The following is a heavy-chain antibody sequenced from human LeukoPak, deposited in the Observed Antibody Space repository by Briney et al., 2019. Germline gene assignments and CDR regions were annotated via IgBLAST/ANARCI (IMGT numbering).Heavy chain of an antibody. J-gene: IGHJ4*02. V-gene: IGHV3-9*01. CDR3: AKDMAPYSSSSDY. D-gene: IGHD6-6*01. CDR1: GFTFDDYA. Sequence: PGGSLRLSCAASGFTFDDYAMHWARQAPGKGLEWVSCISWNSGSIGYADSVKGRFTISRDNAKNSLYLQMNSLRAEDTALYYCAKDMAPYSSSSDYWGQGTLVTVSS. CDR2: ISWNSGSI.